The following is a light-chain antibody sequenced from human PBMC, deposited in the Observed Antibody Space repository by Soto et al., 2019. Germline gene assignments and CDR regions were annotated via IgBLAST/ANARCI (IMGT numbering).Light chain of an antibody. V-gene: IGKV4-1*01. J-gene: IGKJ1*01. Sequence: IVMTRSPDSLSESPGGPPTTNRQSPPPAVYRSNNKNYLAWYQHKPGQPPKLLIYWASTRESGVPDRFSGSGSGTDFTLTISSLQAEDVAVYYCQQYYKTPWTFGQGTKVDVK. CDR2: WAS. CDR1: PPAVYRSNNKNY. CDR3: QQYYKTPWT.